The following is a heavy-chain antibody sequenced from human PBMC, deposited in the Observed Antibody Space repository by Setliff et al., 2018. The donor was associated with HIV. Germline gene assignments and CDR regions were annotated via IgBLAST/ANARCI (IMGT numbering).Heavy chain of an antibody. Sequence: SETLSLTCTVSGGSIWNYYWSWIRQPPGKGLEWIGHIYSTGGTRYNPSLESRLTILVDTSRNQFSLNLSSVTAADTAVYYCARAAYSGTYVWEPATDLWGRGILVTVSS. V-gene: IGHV4-4*08. J-gene: IGHJ2*01. CDR2: IYSTGGT. CDR1: GGSIWNYY. D-gene: IGHD1-26*01. CDR3: ARAAYSGTYVWEPATDL.